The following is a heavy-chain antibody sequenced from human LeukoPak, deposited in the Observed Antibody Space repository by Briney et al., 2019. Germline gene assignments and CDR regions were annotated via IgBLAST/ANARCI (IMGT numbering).Heavy chain of an antibody. CDR1: GYTFTGYD. Sequence: ASVKVSCKTSGYTFTGYDINWVRQAAGQGFEWMGWMHPNSGDTGYAHNLRGRITITRDSSTATVFMELSSLRSEDTAMYYCARGRLNGNVDFWGQGTLVTVSS. CDR2: MHPNSGDT. CDR3: ARGRLNGNVDF. J-gene: IGHJ4*02. D-gene: IGHD1-20*01. V-gene: IGHV1-8*01.